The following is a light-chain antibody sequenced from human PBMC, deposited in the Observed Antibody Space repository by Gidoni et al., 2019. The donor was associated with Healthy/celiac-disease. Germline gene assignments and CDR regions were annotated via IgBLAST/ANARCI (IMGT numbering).Light chain of an antibody. CDR1: QSISSY. J-gene: IGKJ2*01. CDR2: AAS. Sequence: TITCRASQSISSYLNWYQQKPGKAPKLLIYAASSLQSGVPSRFSGSGSGTDFTLTISSLQHEDFATYYCQQSYSTPHTFGQGTKLEIK. V-gene: IGKV1-39*01. CDR3: QQSYSTPHT.